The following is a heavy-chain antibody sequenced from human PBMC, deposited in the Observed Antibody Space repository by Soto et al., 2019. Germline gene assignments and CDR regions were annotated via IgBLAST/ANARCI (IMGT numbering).Heavy chain of an antibody. CDR1: GYTFTSYS. Sequence: QVQLVQSGAEVKKPGASVKVSCKASGYTFTSYSISWVRQAPGQGLEWMGRVSAYNGNTNYAQKLQGRVTMTTDTATSTAYRELRSLRSDDTAVYYCARALTPTDSWGQGTLVTVSS. CDR3: ARALTPTDS. CDR2: VSAYNGNT. V-gene: IGHV1-18*01. J-gene: IGHJ4*02. D-gene: IGHD3-9*01.